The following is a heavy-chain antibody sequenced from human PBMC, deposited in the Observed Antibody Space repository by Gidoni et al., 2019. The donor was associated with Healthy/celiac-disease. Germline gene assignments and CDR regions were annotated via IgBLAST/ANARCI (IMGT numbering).Heavy chain of an antibody. D-gene: IGHD4-17*01. CDR3: ARIDDYAEGPGPFDI. CDR2: IYWNDDK. CDR1: GFSLSTSGVG. V-gene: IGHV2-5*01. Sequence: QITLKESGPTLVKPTQTLTLTCTFSGFSLSTSGVGVGWIRQPPGKALEWLALIYWNDDKRYSPSLKSRLTITKDTSKNQVVLTMTNMDPVDTATYYCARIDDYAEGPGPFDIWGQGTMVTVSS. J-gene: IGHJ3*02.